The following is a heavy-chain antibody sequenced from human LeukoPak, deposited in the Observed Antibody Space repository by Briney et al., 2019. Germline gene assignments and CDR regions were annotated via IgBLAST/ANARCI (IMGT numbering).Heavy chain of an antibody. CDR3: ARDGGLLYYDFWSGYTFDY. J-gene: IGHJ4*02. V-gene: IGHV4-38-2*02. CDR1: GYSISSGYY. D-gene: IGHD3-3*01. Sequence: PSETLSLTCTVSGYSISSGYYWGWIRQPPGKGLEWIGSIYHSGSTYYNPSLKSRITISVDTSKNQFSLKLSSVTAADTAVYYCARDGGLLYYDFWSGYTFDYWGQGTLGTVSS. CDR2: IYHSGST.